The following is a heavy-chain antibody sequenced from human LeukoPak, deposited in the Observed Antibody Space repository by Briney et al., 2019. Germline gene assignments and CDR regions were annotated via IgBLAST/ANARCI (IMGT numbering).Heavy chain of an antibody. D-gene: IGHD2-15*01. Sequence: ASVKVSCKASGGTFSSYAISWVRQAPGQGLEWMGRIIPILGIANYAQKFQGRVTITADKSTSTAYMELSSLRSEDTAVYYCASLSNGYCSGGSCYSGLYYFDYWGQGTLVTVSS. CDR3: ASLSNGYCSGGSCYSGLYYFDY. J-gene: IGHJ4*02. CDR1: GGTFSSYA. V-gene: IGHV1-69*04. CDR2: IIPILGIA.